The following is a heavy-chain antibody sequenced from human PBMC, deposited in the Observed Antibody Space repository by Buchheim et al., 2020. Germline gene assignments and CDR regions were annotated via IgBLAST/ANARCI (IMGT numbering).Heavy chain of an antibody. CDR2: IYYSGST. CDR3: ARDRYFDY. V-gene: IGHV4-59*01. J-gene: IGHJ4*02. CDR1: GGPLSNSY. Sequence: QVQLQESGPGLVKPSETLSLTCTVSGGPLSNSYWSWIRQPPGRGLEWIGYIYYSGSTNYNPSLKSRVTISLDTPKNQFSLKLSSVTAADTAVYYCARDRYFDYWGQGTL.